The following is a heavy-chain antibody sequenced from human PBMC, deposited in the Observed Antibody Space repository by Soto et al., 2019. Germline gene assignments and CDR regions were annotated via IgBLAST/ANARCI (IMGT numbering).Heavy chain of an antibody. V-gene: IGHV2-5*02. CDR3: AHINVWEPIDY. CDR1: GFSLSTSGVG. CDR2: IYWDDDK. D-gene: IGHD1-26*01. J-gene: IGHJ4*02. Sequence: QITLKESGPTLVKPTQTLTLTCTFSGFSLSTSGVGVDWIRQPPGKALEWLALIYWDDDKRYSPSLKSRLTITKDTSKNQVVLTMTNMDPVDIATYYCAHINVWEPIDYWGQGTLVTVSS.